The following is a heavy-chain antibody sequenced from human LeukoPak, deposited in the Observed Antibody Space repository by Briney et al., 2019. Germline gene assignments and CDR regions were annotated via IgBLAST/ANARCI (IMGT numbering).Heavy chain of an antibody. V-gene: IGHV3-48*02. J-gene: IGHJ5*02. CDR3: ARDSGGGFDP. D-gene: IGHD1-26*01. CDR2: ISSSSSII. CDR1: GFPYRSYS. Sequence: GGSLRLSRAASGFPYRSYSMNCARQAPGKGLEGISYISSSSSIIYYADSVTGRFTISRDNAKNSLYLQMNGLRDADTSLYYCARDSGGGFDPWGQGTLVTVPS.